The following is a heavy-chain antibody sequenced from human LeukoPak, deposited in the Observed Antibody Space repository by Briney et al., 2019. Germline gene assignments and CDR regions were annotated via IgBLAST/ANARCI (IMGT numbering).Heavy chain of an antibody. CDR1: GGSLSGYY. Sequence: SETPSLTCAVYGGSLSGYYWWLIRQPPRNGPEWIGEINHSGSTNYNPSLKSRVTISVDTSKNQFSLKLSSVTAADTAVYYCARQSDGLGNYWGQGTLVTVSS. D-gene: IGHD4-17*01. J-gene: IGHJ4*02. CDR3: ARQSDGLGNY. CDR2: INHSGST. V-gene: IGHV4-34*01.